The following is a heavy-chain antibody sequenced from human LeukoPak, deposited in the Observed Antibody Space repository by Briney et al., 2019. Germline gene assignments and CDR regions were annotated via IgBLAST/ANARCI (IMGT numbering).Heavy chain of an antibody. D-gene: IGHD3-22*01. V-gene: IGHV3-21*01. CDR2: ISSSSSYI. CDR1: GFTFSSYS. Sequence: GGSLRLSCAASGFTFSSYSMNWVRQAPGKGLEWVSSISSSSSYIYYADSVKGRFTISRDNAKNSLYLQMNSLRAEDTAVYYCASLSSDSSGGFDYWGQGTLVIVSS. CDR3: ASLSSDSSGGFDY. J-gene: IGHJ4*02.